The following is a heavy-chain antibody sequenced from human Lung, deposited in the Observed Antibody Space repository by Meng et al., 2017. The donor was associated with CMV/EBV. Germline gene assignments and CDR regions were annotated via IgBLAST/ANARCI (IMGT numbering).Heavy chain of an antibody. V-gene: IGHV3-9*01. J-gene: IGHJ6*02. D-gene: IGHD1-26*01. CDR3: AKGLSGLNYYNGMDV. Sequence: RLSXAASGFTFDDYAMHWVRQVPGKGLEWVAGITWNSGRIGYADSVKGRFTISRDNAKNSLYLQMNSLRAEDTAFYYCAKGLSGLNYYNGMDVWGRGXTVTVSS. CDR2: ITWNSGRI. CDR1: GFTFDDYA.